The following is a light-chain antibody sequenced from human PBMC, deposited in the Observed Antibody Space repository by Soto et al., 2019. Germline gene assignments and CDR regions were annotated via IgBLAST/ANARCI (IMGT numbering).Light chain of an antibody. CDR2: RND. Sequence: QSVLTQPPSVSAAPRQRVTISCSGSNSNIGNNAVNWYQQIPGKAPKVLIYRNDVVLSGVSDRFSGSKSGTSASLAISGLQSEDEAHYYCAAWDDTLNGQVFGGGTQLTVL. CDR3: AAWDDTLNGQV. CDR1: NSNIGNNA. V-gene: IGLV1-36*01. J-gene: IGLJ3*02.